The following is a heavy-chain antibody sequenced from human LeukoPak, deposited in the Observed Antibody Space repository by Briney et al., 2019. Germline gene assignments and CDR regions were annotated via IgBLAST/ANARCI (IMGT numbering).Heavy chain of an antibody. Sequence: ASVKVSCKASGGTFSSYAISWVRQAPGQGLEWMGRVIPIFGIANYAQKFQGRVTITADKSTSTAYMGLSSLRSEDTAVYYCARDLQLLLDYWGQGTLVTVSS. J-gene: IGHJ4*02. CDR2: VIPIFGIA. CDR3: ARDLQLLLDY. D-gene: IGHD5-24*01. V-gene: IGHV1-69*04. CDR1: GGTFSSYA.